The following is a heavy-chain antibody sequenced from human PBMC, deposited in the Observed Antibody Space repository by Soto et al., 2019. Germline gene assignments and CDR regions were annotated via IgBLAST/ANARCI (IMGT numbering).Heavy chain of an antibody. D-gene: IGHD6-13*01. CDR3: ARPSKSGTGWFDP. J-gene: IGHJ5*02. CDR1: GYSFTSYW. Sequence: ESLKISFKGCGYSFTSYWISWVRQMPGKGLEWMGRIDPSDSYTNYSPSFQVHVTISADKSISTAYLQWSSLKASDPAMYYCARPSKSGTGWFDPWGQGTLVTLSS. V-gene: IGHV5-10-1*01. CDR2: IDPSDSYT.